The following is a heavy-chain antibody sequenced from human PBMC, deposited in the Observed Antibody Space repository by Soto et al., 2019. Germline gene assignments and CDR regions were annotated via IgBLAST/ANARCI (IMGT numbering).Heavy chain of an antibody. V-gene: IGHV1-8*01. CDR2: MNPNSGNT. CDR3: ARWFTGQYYYYYYYMDV. CDR1: GYTFTSYD. D-gene: IGHD3-10*01. Sequence: ASVKVSCKASGYTFTSYDINWVRQATGQGLEWMGWMNPNSGNTGYAQKFQGRVTMTRNTSISTAYMELSSLRSEDTAVYYCARWFTGQYYYYYYYMDVWGKGTTVTVSS. J-gene: IGHJ6*03.